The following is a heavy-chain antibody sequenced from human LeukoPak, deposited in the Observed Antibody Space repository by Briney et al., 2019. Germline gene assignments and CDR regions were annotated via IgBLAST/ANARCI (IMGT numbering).Heavy chain of an antibody. CDR1: GYTFTGYY. Sequence: ASVKVSCKASGYTFTGYYMHWVRQAPGQGLEWMGWISPNSGGTNYAQKFQGRVTMTRDTSISTAYMELSRLRSDDTAVYYCARDPYCSGGSCYYSGGNYWGQGTLVTVSS. D-gene: IGHD2-15*01. CDR3: ARDPYCSGGSCYYSGGNY. V-gene: IGHV1-2*02. J-gene: IGHJ4*02. CDR2: ISPNSGGT.